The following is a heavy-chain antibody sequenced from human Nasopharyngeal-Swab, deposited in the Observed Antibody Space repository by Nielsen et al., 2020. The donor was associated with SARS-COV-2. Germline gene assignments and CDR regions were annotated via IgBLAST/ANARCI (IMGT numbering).Heavy chain of an antibody. J-gene: IGHJ3*02. D-gene: IGHD3/OR15-3a*01. V-gene: IGHV3-69-1*01. CDR2: ISSSSYI. Sequence: WIRQPPGKGLEWVSSISSSSYIYYADSVKGRFTISRDNSKNTLYLQMNSLRAEDTAVYYCARGFLDDAFDIWGQGTMVTVSS. CDR3: ARGFLDDAFDI.